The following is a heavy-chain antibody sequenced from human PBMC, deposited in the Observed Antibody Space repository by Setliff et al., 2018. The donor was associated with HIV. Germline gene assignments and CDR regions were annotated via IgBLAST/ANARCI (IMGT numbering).Heavy chain of an antibody. D-gene: IGHD6-6*01. J-gene: IGHJ6*03. CDR2: IGTYNGDT. Sequence: GASVKVSCKASGYTFTSYGISWVRQAPGQGLEWMGGIGTYNGDTNYAQKFQGRVTMTRDTSISTAYMELSRLRSDDTAVYYCARDSLYLYSSSFPYYYYMDVWGKGTTVTVSS. CDR3: ARDSLYLYSSSFPYYYYMDV. V-gene: IGHV1-18*01. CDR1: GYTFTSYG.